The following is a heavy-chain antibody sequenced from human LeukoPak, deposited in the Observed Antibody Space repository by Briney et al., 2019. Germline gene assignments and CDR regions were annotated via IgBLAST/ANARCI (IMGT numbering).Heavy chain of an antibody. J-gene: IGHJ4*02. CDR1: GFPFSSYS. CDR3: ARDLEGSGNFYRPSYDY. Sequence: PGGSLRLSCAASGFPFSSYSMNWVRQAPGEGLEWVSYISSSRTTSYADSVKGRFTISRDNAKNSLYLQMNSLRAEDTAVYYCARDLEGSGNFYRPSYDYWGQGTLVTVSS. CDR2: ISSSRTT. V-gene: IGHV3-48*01. D-gene: IGHD3-10*01.